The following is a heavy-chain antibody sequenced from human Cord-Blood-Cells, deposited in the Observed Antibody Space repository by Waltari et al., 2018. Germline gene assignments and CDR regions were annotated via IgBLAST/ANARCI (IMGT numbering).Heavy chain of an antibody. CDR1: GFTFSNAW. J-gene: IGHJ4*02. CDR3: TTDGPLRLWDY. Sequence: EVQLVESGGGLVKPGGSLRLSCAASGFTFSNAWMSWVRQAPGKGVEWVGRNKSKTDGGTTDYAAPVKGRFTISRDDSKNTLYLQMNSLKTEDTAVYYCTTDGPLRLWDYWGQGTLVTVSS. V-gene: IGHV3-15*01. D-gene: IGHD3-16*01. CDR2: NKSKTDGGTT.